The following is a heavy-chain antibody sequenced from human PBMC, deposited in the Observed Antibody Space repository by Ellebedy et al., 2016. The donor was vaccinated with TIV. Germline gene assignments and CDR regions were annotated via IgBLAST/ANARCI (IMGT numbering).Heavy chain of an antibody. V-gene: IGHV1-2*02. Sequence: ASVKVSCKASGYSFTGYYLHWVRQAPGQGLEWMGWISPDSGGTKYAQKFEGRVTMTRDTSISTAYMELSRLRSNDTAVYYCARVRGVIVFDYWGQGTVVTVSS. CDR3: ARVRGVIVFDY. J-gene: IGHJ4*02. CDR1: GYSFTGYY. CDR2: ISPDSGGT. D-gene: IGHD3-10*01.